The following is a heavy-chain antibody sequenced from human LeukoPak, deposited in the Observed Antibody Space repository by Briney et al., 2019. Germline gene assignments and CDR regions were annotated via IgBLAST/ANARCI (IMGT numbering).Heavy chain of an antibody. D-gene: IGHD5-12*01. J-gene: IGHJ4*02. V-gene: IGHV4-39*01. CDR1: GGSISSSSYY. CDR3: ARQSGGWLRLFDY. CDR2: IYYSGST. Sequence: PSETLSLTCTVSGGSISSSSYYWGWIRQPPGKGLEWIGSIYYSGSTYYNPSLKSRVTISVDTSKNQFSLKLSSVTAADTAVYYCARQSGGWLRLFDYWGQGTLVTVSS.